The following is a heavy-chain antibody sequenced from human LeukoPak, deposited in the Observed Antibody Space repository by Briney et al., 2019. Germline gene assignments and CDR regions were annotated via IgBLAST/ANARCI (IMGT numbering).Heavy chain of an antibody. CDR3: AKEWHDYGDYGY. D-gene: IGHD4-17*01. J-gene: IGHJ4*02. CDR1: GVTFSSYG. Sequence: GGSLRLSCAASGVTFSSYGMHWVRQAPGKGVEGWAVISYDGSKKYYADSVKGRFTISRDNCKNTLSLQMNSMRPEDTALYYCAKEWHDYGDYGYWGQGTLVTVSS. V-gene: IGHV3-30*18. CDR2: ISYDGSKK.